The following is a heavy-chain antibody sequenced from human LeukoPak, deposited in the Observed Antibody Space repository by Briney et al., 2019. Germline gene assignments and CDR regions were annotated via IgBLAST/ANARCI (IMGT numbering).Heavy chain of an antibody. CDR2: ISSSSSTI. CDR1: GFTFSSYS. D-gene: IGHD2-2*01. J-gene: IGHJ4*02. CDR3: ARDYMPLYYFDY. Sequence: GGSLRLSCAASGFTFSSYSMNWVRQAPGKGLEWISYISSSSSTIYYADSVKGRFTISRDNAKGSLYLQMNSLRDVDTAVYYCARDYMPLYYFDYWGQGTLVTVSS. V-gene: IGHV3-48*02.